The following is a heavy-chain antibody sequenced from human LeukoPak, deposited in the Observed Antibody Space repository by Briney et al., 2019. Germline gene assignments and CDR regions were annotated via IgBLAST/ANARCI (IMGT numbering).Heavy chain of an antibody. V-gene: IGHV1-8*01. CDR2: MNPNSGNT. J-gene: IGHJ4*02. CDR1: GYTFTSYD. CDR3: ARGWFGQLLQDY. D-gene: IGHD3-10*01. Sequence: ASVTVSCKASGYTFTSYDINWVRQATGQGPEWMGWMNPNSGNTGYAQQFQGRVTMTRTTSTSTAYMELSSLRSDDTAVYYCARGWFGQLLQDYGGQGTLATVS.